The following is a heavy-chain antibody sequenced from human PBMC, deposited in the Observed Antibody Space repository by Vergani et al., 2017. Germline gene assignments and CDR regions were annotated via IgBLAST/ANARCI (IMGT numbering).Heavy chain of an antibody. CDR3: ASIDGGQLAGS. CDR1: GYTFTYRY. J-gene: IGHJ4*02. Sequence: QMQLVQSGAEVKKTGSSVKVSCKASGYTFTYRYLHWVRQAPGQALEWMGWITPFNGNTNYAQKFQDRVTITRDRSMSTAYMELRSLRSDDTAVYYCASIDGGQLAGSWGQGTLVTVSS. V-gene: IGHV1-45*02. D-gene: IGHD2-2*01. CDR2: ITPFNGNT.